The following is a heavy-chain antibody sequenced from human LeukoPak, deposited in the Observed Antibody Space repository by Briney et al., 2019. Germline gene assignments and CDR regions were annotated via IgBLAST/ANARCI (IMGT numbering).Heavy chain of an antibody. CDR2: ISSSSSYI. V-gene: IGHV3-21*01. CDR1: GFTFSSYS. CDR3: ARESSHSSSFDY. D-gene: IGHD2-2*01. Sequence: GGSLRLSCAASGFTFSSYSMNWVRQAPGKGLEWVSSISSSSSYIYYADSVKGRFTISRDNAKNSLYLQMNSLRAEDTAVYYCARESSHSSSFDYWGQGTLVTVSS. J-gene: IGHJ4*02.